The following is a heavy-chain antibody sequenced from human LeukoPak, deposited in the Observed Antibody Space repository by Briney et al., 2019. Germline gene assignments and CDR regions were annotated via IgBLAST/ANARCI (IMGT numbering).Heavy chain of an antibody. CDR3: ARGGYFDY. D-gene: IGHD3-16*01. J-gene: IGHJ4*02. V-gene: IGHV4-39*01. CDR1: GGSISSSSYY. Sequence: SETLSLTCTVSGGSISSSSYYWGWIRQPPGEGLEWIGSIYYSGSTYYNPSLSSRVTISVDTSKNQFSLKLSSVTAADTAVYYCARGGYFDYWGQGTLVTVSS. CDR2: IYYSGST.